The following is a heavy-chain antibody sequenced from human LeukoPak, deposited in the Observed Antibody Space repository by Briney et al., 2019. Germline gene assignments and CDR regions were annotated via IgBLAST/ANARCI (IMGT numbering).Heavy chain of an antibody. D-gene: IGHD3-16*02. CDR2: INHSGST. CDR3: ARREYYDYGWGSYRPRPFDY. J-gene: IGHJ4*02. Sequence: PSETLSLTCAVYGGSFSGYYWSWIRRPPGKGLEWIGEINHSGSTNYNPSLKSRVTISVDTSKNQFSLKLSSVTAADTAVYYCARREYYDYGWGSYRPRPFDYWGQGTLVTVSS. V-gene: IGHV4-34*01. CDR1: GGSFSGYY.